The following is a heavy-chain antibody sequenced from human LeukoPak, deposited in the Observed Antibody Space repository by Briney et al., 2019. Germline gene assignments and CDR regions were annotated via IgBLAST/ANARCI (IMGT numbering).Heavy chain of an antibody. CDR1: GGSIRGYY. V-gene: IGHV4-59*01. CDR3: ARAKHSSLSGNWFDP. D-gene: IGHD6-19*01. J-gene: IGHJ5*02. Sequence: PSETLSLTCTVSGGSIRGYYWSWIRQPPGKGLEWIGYIYYSGSTIYNPSLKSRLSLSIDTSKNQFSLKLSSVTAADTAVYYCARAKHSSLSGNWFDPRGEGALVTVSS. CDR2: IYYSGST.